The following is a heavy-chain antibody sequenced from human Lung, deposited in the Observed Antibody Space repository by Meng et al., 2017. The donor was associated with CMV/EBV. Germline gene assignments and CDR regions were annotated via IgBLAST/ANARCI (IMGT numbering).Heavy chain of an antibody. V-gene: IGHV1-18*01. Sequence: SXXVSXLASGYSLPNYVITWVRQAPGQGLEWMGWLSPYNANTKYTQKVQGRVNMTTDTSTRTAYLELGSLRSDDTAVYYCTSDVKTYKYFWSATWRDAFDIWGQGXMVTVSS. CDR1: GYSLPNYV. D-gene: IGHD3-3*02. CDR2: LSPYNANT. CDR3: TSDVKTYKYFWSATWRDAFDI. J-gene: IGHJ3*02.